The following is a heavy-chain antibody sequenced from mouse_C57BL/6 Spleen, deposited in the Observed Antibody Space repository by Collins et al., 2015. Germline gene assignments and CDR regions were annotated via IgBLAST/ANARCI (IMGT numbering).Heavy chain of an antibody. CDR1: GYTFTDYN. CDR2: INPNNANT. Sequence: EVQLQQSGPELVKPGASVKMSCKTSGYTFTDYNIHWVKQSHGKSLEWIGYINPNNANTFYNQKFKDKATLTVNKSSSTAYMEFRSLTSEDSAVYYCAKDYYGSRSFPYYFDYWGQGTSLTVSS. CDR3: AKDYYGSRSFPYYFDY. D-gene: IGHD1-1*01. V-gene: IGHV1-22*01. J-gene: IGHJ2*03.